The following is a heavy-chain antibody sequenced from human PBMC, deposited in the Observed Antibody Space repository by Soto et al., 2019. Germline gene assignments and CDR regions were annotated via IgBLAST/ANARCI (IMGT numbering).Heavy chain of an antibody. CDR3: ARAHHNFYDGSGYHYGHFTL. D-gene: IGHD3-22*01. V-gene: IGHV3-30*14. CDR1: GFTFSRAT. Sequence: QVQLVESGGGVVQPGRSLRLSCSASGFTFSRATMHWVRQAPGKGLEWVAVISDDGTNKDYGNSVKGRFSISRDNTKNTLYVQLNSLRTDDTAVYYCARAHHNFYDGSGYHYGHFTLWGQGTLVTVSS. CDR2: ISDDGTNK. J-gene: IGHJ1*01.